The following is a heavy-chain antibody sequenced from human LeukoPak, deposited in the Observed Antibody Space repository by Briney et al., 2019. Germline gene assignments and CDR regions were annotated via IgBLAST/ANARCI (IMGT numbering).Heavy chain of an antibody. CDR3: ARDQGYYDSSGYYFDY. J-gene: IGHJ4*02. CDR2: SIPIFGTA. CDR1: GGTFSSYA. Sequence: SVKVSCKASGGTFSSYAISWVRQALEKGLEGMGGSIPIFGTANYAQKFQGRVTITADESTSTAYMELSSLRSEDTAVYYCARDQGYYDSSGYYFDYWGQGTLVTVSS. D-gene: IGHD3-22*01. V-gene: IGHV1-69*13.